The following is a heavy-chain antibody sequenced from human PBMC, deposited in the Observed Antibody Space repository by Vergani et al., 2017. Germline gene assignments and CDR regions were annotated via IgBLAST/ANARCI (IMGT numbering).Heavy chain of an antibody. J-gene: IGHJ4*02. D-gene: IGHD3-10*01. V-gene: IGHV3-30*19. CDR3: AKGGPNLGSGGLYFCFHY. CDR1: GFSFNTYG. CDR2: ISYDGSNK. Sequence: QVQLVETGGGVVQPGGSLRLYCATSGFSFNTYGAHWVRQAPGKGLEWVAVISYDGSNKYYADSVRGRFTISRDDSKNTLYLQMNSLTTEDTAMYYCAKGGPNLGSGGLYFCFHYWGQGTRVTVSS.